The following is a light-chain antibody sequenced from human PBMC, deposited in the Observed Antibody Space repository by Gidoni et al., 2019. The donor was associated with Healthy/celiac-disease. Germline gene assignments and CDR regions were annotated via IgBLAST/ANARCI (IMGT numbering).Light chain of an antibody. J-gene: IGKJ5*01. CDR2: AAS. CDR1: QSISSY. CDR3: QQSYSTPPT. Sequence: DIQMTQSPSSLSASVGDRVTITCRASQSISSYLNWYQQKPGKAPKLLIYAASSLQSGVQSRFSGSGSGTDFTLTISSLQPEDFATYYCQQSYSTPPTFVQGTRLEIK. V-gene: IGKV1-39*01.